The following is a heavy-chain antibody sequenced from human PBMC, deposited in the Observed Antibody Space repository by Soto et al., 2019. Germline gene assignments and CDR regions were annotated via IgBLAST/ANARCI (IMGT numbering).Heavy chain of an antibody. Sequence: QVQLVESGGGVVQPGTSLRLSCAASGFTFSAYGMHWVRQAPGKGLEWVSFIRYDGSDKIYADSVKGRFTISRDNSKNTLHLQMNSLRAEDTAVYYCVNDDRWGSGILFDYWGQGTLVTVSS. CDR1: GFTFSAYG. CDR3: VNDDRWGSGILFDY. D-gene: IGHD3-16*01. CDR2: IRYDGSDK. V-gene: IGHV3-30*02. J-gene: IGHJ4*02.